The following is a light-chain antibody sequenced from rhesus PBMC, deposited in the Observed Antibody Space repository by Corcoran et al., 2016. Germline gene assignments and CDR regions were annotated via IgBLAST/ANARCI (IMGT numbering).Light chain of an antibody. Sequence: QAAPTQSPSVSGSAGQSVTISCTGTNNDIGYYNSVAWYQQHPGKAPKVIIYEVNKWPSGVSDRFSGSKSGNTASLTISGLQAEDEADYYCSSYAGSGTFVFGSGTKLTVL. J-gene: IGLJ6*01. CDR2: EVN. CDR1: NNDIGYYNS. V-gene: IGLV2-19*02. CDR3: SSYAGSGTFV.